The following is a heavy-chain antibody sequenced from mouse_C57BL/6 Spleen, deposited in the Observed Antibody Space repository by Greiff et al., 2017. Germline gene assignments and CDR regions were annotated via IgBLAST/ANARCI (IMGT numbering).Heavy chain of an antibody. V-gene: IGHV2-2*01. J-gene: IGHJ2*01. D-gene: IGHD4-1*01. CDR1: GFSLTSYG. CDR2: IWSGGST. CDR3: ARNSAGTVYFDY. Sequence: VQGVESGPGLVQPSQSLSITCTVSGFSLTSYGVHWVRQSPGKGLEWRGVIWSGGSTDYNAAFISRLSISKDNSKSQVFFKMNSLQADDTAIYYCARNSAGTVYFDYWGQGTTLPVSS.